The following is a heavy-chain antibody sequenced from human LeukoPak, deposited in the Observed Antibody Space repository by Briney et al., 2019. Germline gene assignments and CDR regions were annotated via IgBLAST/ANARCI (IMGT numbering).Heavy chain of an antibody. D-gene: IGHD4-23*01. CDR2: IYYSGTT. V-gene: IGHV4-30-4*08. CDR1: GSSISSGDYY. CDR3: ARWLTPERFDY. Sequence: SETLSLTCTVSGSSISSGDYYWSWIRQPPGKGLEWIGYIYYSGTTYYNPSLKSRVTISIDTSKNQFSLKLSSVTAADTAVYYCARWLTPERFDYWGQGTLVTVSS. J-gene: IGHJ4*02.